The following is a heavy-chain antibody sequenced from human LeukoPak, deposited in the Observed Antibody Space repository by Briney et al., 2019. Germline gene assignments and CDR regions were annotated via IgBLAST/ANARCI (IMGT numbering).Heavy chain of an antibody. V-gene: IGHV1-18*01. D-gene: IGHD4-17*01. CDR3: ARVNDYDGPGFFDY. J-gene: IGHJ4*02. Sequence: ASVKVSCKASGYTFTSYGNSWVRQAPGQGLEWMGWISAYNGNTNYAQKLQGRVTMTTDTSTSTAYMELRSLRSDDTAVYYCARVNDYDGPGFFDYWGQGTLVTVSS. CDR1: GYTFTSYG. CDR2: ISAYNGNT.